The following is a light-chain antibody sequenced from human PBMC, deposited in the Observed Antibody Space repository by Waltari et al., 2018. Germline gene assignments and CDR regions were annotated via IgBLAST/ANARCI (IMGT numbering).Light chain of an antibody. CDR1: QSVRNP. CDR2: DTS. CDR3: QQRSNWIT. V-gene: IGKV3-11*01. Sequence: EIVLTQSPATLSLSPGERATLSCRASQSVRNPLAWFQQTPGQAPRLLIYDTSKRAAGIPARFIGMGSGTDFTLTISSLEPEDFAVYYCQQRSNWITFGQGTRLEIK. J-gene: IGKJ5*01.